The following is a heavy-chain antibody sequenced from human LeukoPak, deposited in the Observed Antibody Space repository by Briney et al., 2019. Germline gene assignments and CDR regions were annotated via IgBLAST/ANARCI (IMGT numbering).Heavy chain of an antibody. J-gene: IGHJ4*02. CDR2: IYYSGST. CDR3: ARESIAAAGVDY. V-gene: IGHV4-61*01. D-gene: IGHD6-13*01. CDR1: GGSVSSGSYY. Sequence: SETLSLTCTVSGGSVSSGSYYWSWIRQPPGKGLEWIGYIYYSGSTNYSPSLKRRVTISVDTSKNQFSLKLSSGTAADTAVYYCARESIAAAGVDYWGQGTLVTVSS.